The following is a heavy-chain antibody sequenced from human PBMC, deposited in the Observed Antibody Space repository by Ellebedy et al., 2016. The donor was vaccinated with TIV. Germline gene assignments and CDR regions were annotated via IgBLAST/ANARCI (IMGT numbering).Heavy chain of an antibody. CDR2: INPGNGNT. J-gene: IGHJ4*02. Sequence: AASVKVSCKASGYTFTSYAMHWVRQAPGQRLEWMGWINPGNGNTKYSQKFQGRVTISRDRSASTAYMELSSLRSEDTAVYYCARLGGDYDYIWVTYRLDYWGQGTLVTVSS. D-gene: IGHD3-16*02. CDR3: ARLGGDYDYIWVTYRLDY. V-gene: IGHV1-3*01. CDR1: GYTFTSYA.